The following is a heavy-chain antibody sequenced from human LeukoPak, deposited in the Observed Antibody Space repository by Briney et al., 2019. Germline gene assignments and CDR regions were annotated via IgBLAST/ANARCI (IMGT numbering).Heavy chain of an antibody. Sequence: GGSLRLSCAASGFTLSSYWMHWVRQAPGKGLEWVSRVNSDGSTYADSVKGRFTISRDNAKNTLYLQMNSLRAEDTAVYYCARDRLDRNYYYGLDVWGQGTTVTVSS. CDR3: ARDRLDRNYYYGLDV. V-gene: IGHV3-74*01. D-gene: IGHD2-2*03. CDR2: VNSDGST. CDR1: GFTLSSYW. J-gene: IGHJ6*02.